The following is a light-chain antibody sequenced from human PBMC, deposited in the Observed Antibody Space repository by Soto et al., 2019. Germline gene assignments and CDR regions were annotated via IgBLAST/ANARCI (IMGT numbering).Light chain of an antibody. Sequence: QSALTQPPSASGSPGQSVTISCTGSRNDVGGHKFVSWYQHHPGKAPKLIIYEVTQRPSGVPHRFSGSKSDNTASLTVYGLQPEDEADYYCSSYGGNTNFVLFGGGTKLTVL. CDR3: SSYGGNTNFVL. J-gene: IGLJ3*02. CDR1: RNDVGGHKF. CDR2: EVT. V-gene: IGLV2-8*01.